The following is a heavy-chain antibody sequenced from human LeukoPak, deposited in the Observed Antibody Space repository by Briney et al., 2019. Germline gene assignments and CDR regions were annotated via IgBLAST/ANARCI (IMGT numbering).Heavy chain of an antibody. CDR2: IYDSGST. CDR3: VTYYFDSSGPKKNY. CDR1: GGSIRSSYYY. D-gene: IGHD3-22*01. V-gene: IGHV4-39*07. J-gene: IGHJ4*02. Sequence: SETLSLTCTVSGGSIRSSYYYWGWIRQPPGKGLEWIGSIYDSGSTYYNPSLKSRVTISVDTSKKQFSLKLSFVTAADTAVYYCVTYYFDSSGPKKNYWGQGTLVTVSS.